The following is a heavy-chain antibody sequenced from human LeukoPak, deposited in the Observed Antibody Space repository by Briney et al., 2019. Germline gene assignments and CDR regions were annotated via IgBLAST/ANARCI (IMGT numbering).Heavy chain of an antibody. CDR2: IKQDGSEK. Sequence: PGGSLRLSCAASGFTFSSYWMSWVRQAPGKGLEWVANIKQDGSEKYYVDSVKGRFTISRDNAKNSLYLQMNSLRAEDTAVYYCARGVGGSYYYYYMDVWGKGTAVTVSS. V-gene: IGHV3-7*01. D-gene: IGHD3-16*01. CDR3: ARGVGGSYYYYYMDV. CDR1: GFTFSSYW. J-gene: IGHJ6*03.